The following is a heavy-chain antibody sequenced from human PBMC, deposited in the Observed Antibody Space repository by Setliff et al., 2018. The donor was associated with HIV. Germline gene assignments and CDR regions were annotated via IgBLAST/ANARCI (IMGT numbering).Heavy chain of an antibody. V-gene: IGHV4-34*01. J-gene: IGHJ4*02. Sequence: SETLSLTCADYGGSFSDYYWSWIRQPPGKGLEWIGEINHSGSTSYNPSLKSRVTISVDTSKNQFSLKLNSVTAADTAVYYCARVRYDYVWGSYRSGYFFDYWGQGTLVTVS. D-gene: IGHD3-16*02. CDR3: ARVRYDYVWGSYRSGYFFDY. CDR1: GGSFSDYY. CDR2: INHSGST.